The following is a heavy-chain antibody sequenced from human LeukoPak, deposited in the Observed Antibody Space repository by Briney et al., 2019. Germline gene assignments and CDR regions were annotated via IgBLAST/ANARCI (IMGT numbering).Heavy chain of an antibody. CDR2: INPNSGGT. CDR1: GYTFTGYY. V-gene: IGHV1-2*02. D-gene: IGHD3-22*01. J-gene: IGHJ4*02. Sequence: ASVKVSCKASGYTFTGYYMHWVRQAPGQGLEWMGWINPNSGGTNYAQKFQGRVTMTTDASTSTVYMELSSLRSEDTAVYYCARGRNNYFDSSGYCDHWGQGTLVTVSS. CDR3: ARGRNNYFDSSGYCDH.